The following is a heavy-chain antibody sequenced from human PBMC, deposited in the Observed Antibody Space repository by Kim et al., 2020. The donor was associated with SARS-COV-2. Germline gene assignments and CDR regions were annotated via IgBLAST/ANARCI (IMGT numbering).Heavy chain of an antibody. CDR1: GFTFSDYY. Sequence: GGSLRLSCAASGFTFSDYYMSWVRQAPGQGLEWVSYISGSGNIIYYADSVKGRFTVSRDNAKSSLYLQMKSLRVEDTAVYYCARDENCSGGSCYSYSGMDVWGQGATVTVSS. D-gene: IGHD2-15*01. CDR3: ARDENCSGGSCYSYSGMDV. V-gene: IGHV3-11*04. CDR2: ISGSGNII. J-gene: IGHJ6*02.